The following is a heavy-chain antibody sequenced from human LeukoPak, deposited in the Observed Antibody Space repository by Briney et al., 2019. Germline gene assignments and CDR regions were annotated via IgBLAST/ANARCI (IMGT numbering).Heavy chain of an antibody. Sequence: ASVKVSCKASGYTFTGYYMHWVRQAPGQGLEWMGWIDPNSGGTNYAQKFQGRVTMTGDTSISTAYMELSRLRSDDTAVYYCATGFLGGYYAPLDYWGQGTLVTVSS. CDR2: IDPNSGGT. CDR1: GYTFTGYY. D-gene: IGHD3-22*01. CDR3: ATGFLGGYYAPLDY. J-gene: IGHJ4*02. V-gene: IGHV1-2*02.